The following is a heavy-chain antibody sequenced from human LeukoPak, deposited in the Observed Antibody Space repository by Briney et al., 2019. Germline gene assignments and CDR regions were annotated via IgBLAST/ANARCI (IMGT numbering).Heavy chain of an antibody. V-gene: IGHV3-15*01. CDR3: TTSSTSCYRCDAVRLANDY. CDR2: IRSRSTGGTT. CDR1: GFTFTNAW. J-gene: IGHJ4*02. D-gene: IGHD2-2*01. Sequence: PGGSLTLSCAASGFTFTNAWLSWVRLAPGRGLEWVGRIRSRSTGGTTDYAAAVKGRFTISRDDSENTLYLQMNSLTTEDTAVYFWTTSSTSCYRCDAVRLANDYWGQGTQVTVSS.